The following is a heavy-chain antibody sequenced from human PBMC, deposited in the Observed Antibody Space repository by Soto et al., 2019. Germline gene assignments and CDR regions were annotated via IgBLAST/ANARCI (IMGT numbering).Heavy chain of an antibody. CDR1: GDSITTSGYY. CDR3: XRHATDHTAYYYSAMDV. J-gene: IGHJ6*02. CDR2: IYSSGRS. Sequence: SETLSLTCNVSGDSITTSGYYWDWIRQPPGKGLEWIGSIYSSGRSYYNPSLSSRVTISLDTAKNQIYLKVNSVTAADTAVHYCXRHATDHTAYYYSAMDVWGQGTTVTVSS. V-gene: IGHV4-39*01. D-gene: IGHD2-21*02.